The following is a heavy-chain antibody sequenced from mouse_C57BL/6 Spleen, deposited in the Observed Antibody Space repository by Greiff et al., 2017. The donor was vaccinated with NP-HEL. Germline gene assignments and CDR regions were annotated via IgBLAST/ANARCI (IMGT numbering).Heavy chain of an antibody. Sequence: EVQLQESGPGLVKPSQSLSLTCSVTGYSITSGYYWNWIRQFPGNKLEWMGYISYDGSNNYNPSLKNRISITRDTSKNQFFLKLNSVTTEDTATYYCAKEGNYYGSSQDWGQGTTLTVSS. D-gene: IGHD1-1*01. CDR2: ISYDGSN. CDR3: AKEGNYYGSSQD. J-gene: IGHJ2*01. V-gene: IGHV3-6*01. CDR1: GYSITSGYY.